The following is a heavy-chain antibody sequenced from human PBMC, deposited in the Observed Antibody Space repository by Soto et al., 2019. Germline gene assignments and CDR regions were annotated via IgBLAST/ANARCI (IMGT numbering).Heavy chain of an antibody. D-gene: IGHD3-16*01. Sequence: ASVKVSCKVSGYRFTTYGSNWVRQAPGQGLEWVGWFNPDNQNTNYAQKFQDRVSLTTDSSTNTAYMELRDLRSDDTAVYYCARVRFGDPFDFWGQGSLVTVSS. CDR1: GYRFTTYG. CDR2: FNPDNQNT. CDR3: ARVRFGDPFDF. J-gene: IGHJ4*02. V-gene: IGHV1-18*01.